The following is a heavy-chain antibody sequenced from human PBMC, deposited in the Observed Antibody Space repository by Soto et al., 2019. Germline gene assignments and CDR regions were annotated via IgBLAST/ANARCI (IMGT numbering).Heavy chain of an antibody. CDR3: ANSNTDFDWPPPLVYYYYGMDV. D-gene: IGHD3-9*01. CDR1: GFTFSSYA. CDR2: ISYDGSNK. V-gene: IGHV3-30-3*01. Sequence: QVQLVESGGGVVQPGRSLRLSCAASGFTFSSYAMHWVRQAPGKGLEWVAVISYDGSNKYYADSVKGRFTISRDNSKNGLYLQMNSLSAEDTAVYYCANSNTDFDWPPPLVYYYYGMDVWGQGTTVTVSS. J-gene: IGHJ6*02.